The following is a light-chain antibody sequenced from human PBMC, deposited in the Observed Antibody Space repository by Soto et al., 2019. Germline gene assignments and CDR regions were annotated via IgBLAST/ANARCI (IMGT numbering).Light chain of an antibody. Sequence: DIQMTQSPSSLSASVGDRVTITCGASQAVRNDVGWYQQKPGKAPNLLIYKASSLASGVPSRFSGSGSGTEFTLAISSLQPDDFATYYCQHYYGYSPTFGQGTKVDIK. V-gene: IGKV1-5*03. CDR2: KAS. J-gene: IGKJ1*01. CDR3: QHYYGYSPT. CDR1: QAVRND.